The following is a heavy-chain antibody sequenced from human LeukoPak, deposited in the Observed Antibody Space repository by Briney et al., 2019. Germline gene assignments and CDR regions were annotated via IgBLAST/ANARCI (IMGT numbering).Heavy chain of an antibody. CDR2: INHSGST. V-gene: IGHV4-34*01. Sequence: PSETLSLTCAVYGGSFSGYYWSWIRQPPGKGLEWIGEINHSGSTNYNPSLKSRVTMSVDTSKNQFSLKLSSVTAADTAVYYCARDRGSSGWTQRPGWFDPWGQGTLVTVSS. CDR1: GGSFSGYY. CDR3: ARDRGSSGWTQRPGWFDP. J-gene: IGHJ5*02. D-gene: IGHD6-19*01.